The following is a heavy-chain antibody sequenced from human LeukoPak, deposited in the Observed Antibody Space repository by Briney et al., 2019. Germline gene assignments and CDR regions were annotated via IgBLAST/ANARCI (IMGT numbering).Heavy chain of an antibody. CDR2: ISYDGSNK. V-gene: IGHV3-30*18. D-gene: IGHD4-17*01. J-gene: IGHJ4*02. CDR3: AKLGTVVTTVTTSDY. CDR1: GFTFSSYG. Sequence: GGSLRLSCAASGFTFSSYGMHWVRQAPGKGLEWVAVISYDGSNKYYADSVKGRFTISRDNSKNTLYLQMNSLRAEDTAVYYCAKLGTVVTTVTTSDYWGQGTLVTVSS.